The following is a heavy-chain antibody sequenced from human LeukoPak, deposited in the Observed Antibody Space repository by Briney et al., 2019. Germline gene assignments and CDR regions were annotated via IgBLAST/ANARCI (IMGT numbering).Heavy chain of an antibody. CDR2: IYHSGST. D-gene: IGHD3-3*01. Sequence: PSETLSLTCTVSGYSISSGYYWGWIRQPPGKGLEWIGSIYHSGSTYYNPSLKSRVTISVDTSKNQFSLKLSSVTAADTAVYYCARGLRFLEWLVAFDYWGQGTLVTVSS. CDR3: ARGLRFLEWLVAFDY. J-gene: IGHJ4*02. V-gene: IGHV4-38-2*02. CDR1: GYSISSGYY.